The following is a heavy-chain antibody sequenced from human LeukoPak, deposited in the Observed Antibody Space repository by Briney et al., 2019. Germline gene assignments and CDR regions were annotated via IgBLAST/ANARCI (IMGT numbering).Heavy chain of an antibody. CDR1: GYTFTGYY. D-gene: IGHD2-2*02. CDR2: ISGYNGNT. J-gene: IGHJ4*02. V-gene: IGHV1-18*04. CDR3: ATLYPQDDY. Sequence: ASVKVSCKASGYTFTGYYMHWVRQAPGQGLEWMGWISGYNGNTNYAQKLQGRVTMTTDTFSSTAHMELRSLRSDDTAVYYCATLYPQDDYWGQGTLVTVSS.